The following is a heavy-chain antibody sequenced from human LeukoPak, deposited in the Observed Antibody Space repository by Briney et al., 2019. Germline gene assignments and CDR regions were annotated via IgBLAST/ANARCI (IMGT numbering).Heavy chain of an antibody. CDR2: INHSGST. J-gene: IGHJ3*02. CDR1: GGSFSGYY. V-gene: IGHV4-34*01. CDR3: XRAPHPXAXDI. Sequence: PSETLSLTCAVYGGSFSGYYWSWIRQPPGKGLEWIGEINHSGSTNYNPSLKSRVTISEDTSKNQFSRKRRSLTAADTAGYYCXRAPHPXAXDIWGQXXMVT.